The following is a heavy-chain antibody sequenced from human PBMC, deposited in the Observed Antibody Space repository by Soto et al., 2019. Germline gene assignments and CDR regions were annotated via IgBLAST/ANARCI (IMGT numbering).Heavy chain of an antibody. Sequence: SETLSLTCTVTGGSINSYYWSWIRQTPGKGLEWIGYIYYSGSTNYNPSLKSRVTISVDTSKNQFSLKLSSVTAADTAVYYCAREVLDSGSQTKSNWFDPWGQGTLVTVS. V-gene: IGHV4-59*12. J-gene: IGHJ5*02. CDR3: AREVLDSGSQTKSNWFDP. CDR1: GGSINSYY. D-gene: IGHD1-7*01. CDR2: IYYSGST.